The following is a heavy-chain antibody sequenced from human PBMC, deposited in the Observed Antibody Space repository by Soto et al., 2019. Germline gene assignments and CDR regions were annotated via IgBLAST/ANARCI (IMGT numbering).Heavy chain of an antibody. J-gene: IGHJ1*01. D-gene: IGHD6-13*01. CDR3: AKDLYSSSWGYFQH. Sequence: GGSLRLSCAASGFTFSIYAMSWVRHAPGKGLEWVSAISGSGSSTYYADSVKGRFTISRDNSKNTLYLQMNSLRAEDTAVYYCAKDLYSSSWGYFQHWGQGTLVTVS. CDR2: ISGSGSST. V-gene: IGHV3-23*01. CDR1: GFTFSIYA.